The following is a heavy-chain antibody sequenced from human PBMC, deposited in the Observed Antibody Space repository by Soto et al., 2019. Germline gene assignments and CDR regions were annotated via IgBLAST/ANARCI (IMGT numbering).Heavy chain of an antibody. J-gene: IGHJ3*02. CDR1: GFTFSSYE. D-gene: IGHD2-8*02. CDR2: ILVGGST. V-gene: IGHV3-23*01. CDR3: AKATATGGGAFDI. Sequence: GGSLRLSCAASGFTFSSYEMNWVRQAPGKGLEWVSTILVGGSTYYADSVKGRFTISRDNSKNTLYLQMNSLTAGDTAVYYCAKATATGGGAFDICGQGTMVTVSS.